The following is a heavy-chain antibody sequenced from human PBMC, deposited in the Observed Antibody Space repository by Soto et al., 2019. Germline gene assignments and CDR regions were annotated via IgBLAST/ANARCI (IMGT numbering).Heavy chain of an antibody. CDR1: GFTFNRYW. CDR2: XXXXXXXX. J-gene: IGHJ4*02. CDR3: ARVDVYYDILTGYKGTGQMN. D-gene: IGHD3-9*01. Sequence: PGGSLRLSCAASGFTFNRYWMSWVRQAPGKGLXXXXXXXXXXXXXXXXDSVKGRFTISRDNAKNSLYLQMNSLRAEATAVYYSARVDVYYDILTGYKGTGQMNWGQGTLVTVSS. V-gene: IGHV3-7*05.